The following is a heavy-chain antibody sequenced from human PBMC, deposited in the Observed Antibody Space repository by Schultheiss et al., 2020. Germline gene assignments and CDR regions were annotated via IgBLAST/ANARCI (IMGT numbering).Heavy chain of an antibody. CDR2: INSDGSST. CDR3: AREVEFTGIWTADY. CDR1: GFTFSSYW. Sequence: GGSLRLSCAASGFTFSSYWMHWVRQAPGKGLVWVSRINSDGSSTSYADSVKGRFTISRDNAKNTLYLQMNSLRVEDTAVYYCAREVEFTGIWTADYWGQGTLVTVSS. V-gene: IGHV3-74*01. J-gene: IGHJ4*02. D-gene: IGHD3/OR15-3a*01.